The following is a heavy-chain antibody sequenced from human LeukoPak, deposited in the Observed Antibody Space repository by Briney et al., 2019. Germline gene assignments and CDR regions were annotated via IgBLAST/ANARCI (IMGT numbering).Heavy chain of an antibody. CDR2: INPNSGGT. CDR1: GGTFSSYA. Sequence: AAVKVSCKASGGTFSSYAISWVRQAPGQGLEWMGWINPNSGGTNYAQKFQGRVTMTRDTSISTAYMELSRLRSDDTAVYYCARDLWFGEFDAFDIWGQGTMVTVSS. J-gene: IGHJ3*02. CDR3: ARDLWFGEFDAFDI. D-gene: IGHD3-10*01. V-gene: IGHV1-2*02.